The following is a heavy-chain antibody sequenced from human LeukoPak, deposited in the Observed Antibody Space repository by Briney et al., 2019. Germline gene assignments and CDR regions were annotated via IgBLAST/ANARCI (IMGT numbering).Heavy chain of an antibody. J-gene: IGHJ6*02. Sequence: GGSLRLSCAASGFTFSTYGMNWVRQAPGKGLEWLPYISSSSTTIYYADSVKGRFTISRDNAKNSLYLQMNSLRDEDTAVYYCAQGYYGMDVWGQGTTVTVSS. CDR1: GFTFSTYG. V-gene: IGHV3-48*02. CDR2: ISSSSTTI. CDR3: AQGYYGMDV.